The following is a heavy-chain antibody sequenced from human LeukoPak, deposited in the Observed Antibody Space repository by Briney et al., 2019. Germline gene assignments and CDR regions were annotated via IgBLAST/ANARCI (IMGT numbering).Heavy chain of an antibody. D-gene: IGHD6-13*01. Sequence: KPSETLSLTCTVSGGSISSYYWSWIRQPPGKGLEWIGYIYYSGSTNYNPSLKSRVTISVDTSKNQFSLKLSSVTAADTAVYYCARNIAAARRNNWFDPWGQGTLVTVSS. CDR3: ARNIAAARRNNWFDP. J-gene: IGHJ5*02. V-gene: IGHV4-59*08. CDR1: GGSISSYY. CDR2: IYYSGST.